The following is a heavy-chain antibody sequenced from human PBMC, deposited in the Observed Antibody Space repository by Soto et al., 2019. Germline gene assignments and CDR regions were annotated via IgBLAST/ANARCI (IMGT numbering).Heavy chain of an antibody. Sequence: GGSLRLSSAASGFTFSTYWMSWVRQAPGKGLEWVGNIKQDGSGENYVDSVNGRFTISRDDANHSLYLQMNSLGAEDTAVYYCARDRGPPRYLYYGMDVWGQGTTVTVSS. CDR3: ARDRGPPRYLYYGMDV. J-gene: IGHJ6*02. CDR1: GFTFSTYW. D-gene: IGHD3-10*01. V-gene: IGHV3-7*01. CDR2: IKQDGSGE.